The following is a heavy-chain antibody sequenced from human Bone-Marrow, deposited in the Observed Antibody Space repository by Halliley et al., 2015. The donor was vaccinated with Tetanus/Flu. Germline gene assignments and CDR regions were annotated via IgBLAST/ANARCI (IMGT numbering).Heavy chain of an antibody. CDR3: ARLRGFSYGYLFES. Sequence: GLISPVDSDTRYRPSFQGPVTLSADQSINPPYLQWSALKAPDTAMYYCARLRGFSYGYLFESWGQGTLVTVSS. J-gene: IGHJ4*02. V-gene: IGHV5-51*01. D-gene: IGHD5-18*01. CDR2: ISPVDSDT.